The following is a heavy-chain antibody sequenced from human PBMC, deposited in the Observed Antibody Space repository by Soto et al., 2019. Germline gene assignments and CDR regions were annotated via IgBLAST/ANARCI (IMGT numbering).Heavy chain of an antibody. CDR2: IIPIFGTA. Sequence: SVKVSCKASGGTFSSYAISWVRQAPGQGLEWMGGIIPIFGTANYAQKFQGRVTITADESTSTAYMELSSLRYEDTGVYYCARDSDSSSFNWFDPWGQGTLVTVSS. J-gene: IGHJ5*02. CDR3: ARDSDSSSFNWFDP. D-gene: IGHD6-13*01. V-gene: IGHV1-69*13. CDR1: GGTFSSYA.